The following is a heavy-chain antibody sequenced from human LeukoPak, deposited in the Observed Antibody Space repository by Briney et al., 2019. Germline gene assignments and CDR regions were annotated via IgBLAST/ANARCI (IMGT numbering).Heavy chain of an antibody. Sequence: SVKVSCKASGGTFSSYAISWVRQAPGQGLEWMGRIIPILGIANYAQKFQGRVTITADKSTSTAYMELSSLRSEDTAVYYCARDRREDGYTPRYWGQGTLVTVSS. CDR2: IIPILGIA. CDR1: GGTFSSYA. J-gene: IGHJ4*02. CDR3: ARDRREDGYTPRY. D-gene: IGHD5-24*01. V-gene: IGHV1-69*04.